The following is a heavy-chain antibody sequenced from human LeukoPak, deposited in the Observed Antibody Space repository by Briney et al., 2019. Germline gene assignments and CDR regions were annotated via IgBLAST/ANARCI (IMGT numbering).Heavy chain of an antibody. CDR1: GFTFSSYS. D-gene: IGHD1-1*01. Sequence: GGSLRLSCAASGFTFSSYSMNWVRQAPGKGLEWVSSISTSSLYIYYADSVKGRFTVSRNNARNLLYLQVNSLRAEDTAVYYCARDSDWNDGLDYWGQGTLVTVSS. CDR3: ARDSDWNDGLDY. CDR2: ISTSSLYI. J-gene: IGHJ4*02. V-gene: IGHV3-21*01.